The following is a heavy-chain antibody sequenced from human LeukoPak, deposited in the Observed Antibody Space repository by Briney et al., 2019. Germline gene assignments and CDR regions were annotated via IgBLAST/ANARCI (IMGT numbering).Heavy chain of an antibody. Sequence: PGGSLRLSCVASGFTFRTYWMNWFRRAPGKGLEWVGNIDHVGGEVNYVDSVKGCFTISRDNAKDSLYLQMNSLRAEDTALYYCAIDRLSYDWSDYRFHYWGQGARVTVSS. CDR3: AIDRLSYDWSDYRFHY. CDR1: GFTFRTYW. CDR2: IDHVGGEV. V-gene: IGHV3-7*03. D-gene: IGHD3-22*01. J-gene: IGHJ4*01.